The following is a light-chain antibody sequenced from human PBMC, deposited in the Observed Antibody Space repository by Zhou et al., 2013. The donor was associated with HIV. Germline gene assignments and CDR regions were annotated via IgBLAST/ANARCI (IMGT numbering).Light chain of an antibody. CDR3: QQYYSYPLT. Sequence: AIQLTQSPSSLSASVGDRVTITCRASQGISSDLAWYQQKPGKAPQLLIYDASTLQSGVPSRFSGSGSGTDFTLTISCLQSEDFATYYCQQYYSYPLTFGGGTKVEIK. CDR1: QGISSD. J-gene: IGKJ4*01. CDR2: DAS. V-gene: IGKV1-13*02.